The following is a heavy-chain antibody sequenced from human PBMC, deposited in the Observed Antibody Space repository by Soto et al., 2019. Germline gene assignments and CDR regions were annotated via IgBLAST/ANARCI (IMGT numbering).Heavy chain of an antibody. J-gene: IGHJ5*02. V-gene: IGHV4-39*01. D-gene: IGHD3-10*01. Sequence: SETLSLTCTVSGGPISSSSYYWGWIRQPPGKGLEWIGSIYYSGSTYYNPSLKSRVTISVDTSKNQFSLKLSSVTAADTAVYYCARQGFESQTDHNWFDPWGQGTLVTVSS. CDR2: IYYSGST. CDR1: GGPISSSSYY. CDR3: ARQGFESQTDHNWFDP.